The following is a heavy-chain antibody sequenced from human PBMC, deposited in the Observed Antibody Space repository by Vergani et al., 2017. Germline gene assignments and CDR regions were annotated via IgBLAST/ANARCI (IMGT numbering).Heavy chain of an antibody. J-gene: IGHJ4*02. D-gene: IGHD2-2*01. V-gene: IGHV3-9*01. CDR3: ASWGRYCSSTSCYAY. CDR2: ISWNSGSI. CDR1: GFTFDDYA. Sequence: EVQLVESGGGLVQPGRSLRLSCAASGFTFDDYAMHWVRQAPGKGLEWVSGISWNSGSIGYADSVKGRFTISRDNAKNSLYLQMNSLRAEDTAVYYCASWGRYCSSTSCYAYWGQGTLVTVSS.